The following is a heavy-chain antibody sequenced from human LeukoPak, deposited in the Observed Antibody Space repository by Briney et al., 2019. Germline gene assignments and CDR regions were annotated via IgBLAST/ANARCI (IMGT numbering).Heavy chain of an antibody. CDR3: ARDDFWSGYYYYYYGMDV. D-gene: IGHD3-3*01. J-gene: IGHJ6*02. V-gene: IGHV3-7*03. CDR1: GFTFSSYW. CDR2: IKQDGSEK. Sequence: GGSLRLSCAAPGFTFSSYWMSWVRQAPGKGLEWVANIKQDGSEKYYVDSVKGRFTISRDNAKNSLYLQMNSLRAEDTAVYYCARDDFWSGYYYYYYGMDVWGQGTTVTVSS.